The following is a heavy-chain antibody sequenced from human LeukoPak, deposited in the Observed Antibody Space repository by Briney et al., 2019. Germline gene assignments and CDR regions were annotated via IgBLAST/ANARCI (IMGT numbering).Heavy chain of an antibody. CDR2: IYYSGSI. Sequence: SETLSLTCTVSGGSISSFHWSWIRQPPGKGLECIGYIYYSGSINYNPSLKSRVTISVDTSKNQFSLRLNSVTAADTAVYYCARRFGWDSFDYWGQGTLVTVSS. D-gene: IGHD1-26*01. CDR3: ARRFGWDSFDY. J-gene: IGHJ4*02. CDR1: GGSISSFH. V-gene: IGHV4-59*08.